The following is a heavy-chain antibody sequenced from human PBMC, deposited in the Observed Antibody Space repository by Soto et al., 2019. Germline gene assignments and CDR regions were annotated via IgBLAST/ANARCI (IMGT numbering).Heavy chain of an antibody. Sequence: GGSLRLSCAASAFTFGTHWMSWVRRAPGQGLEWVATIAPDGSEKYSVDSVKGRFTISRDNAKNSLYLQMQSLRAEDTAMYYCARVGVGYCRTRSCDWGPPQYHFGIDVWGQGTTVTVS. CDR1: AFTFGTHW. CDR3: ARVGVGYCRTRSCDWGPPQYHFGIDV. J-gene: IGHJ6*02. V-gene: IGHV3-7*03. D-gene: IGHD2-2*03. CDR2: IAPDGSEK.